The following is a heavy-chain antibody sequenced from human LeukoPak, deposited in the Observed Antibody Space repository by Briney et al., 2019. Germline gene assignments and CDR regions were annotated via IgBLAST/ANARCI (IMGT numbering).Heavy chain of an antibody. CDR2: ISYDGSNK. J-gene: IGHJ4*02. CDR1: GFTFSSYG. Sequence: GGSLRLSCAASGFTFSSYGMHWVRQAPGKGLEWVAVISYDGSNKYYADSVKGRFTISRDNSKNTLYLQMNSLRAEDTAVYYCAKDTYSGSYSGIFDYWGQGTLVTVSS. D-gene: IGHD1-26*01. V-gene: IGHV3-30*18. CDR3: AKDTYSGSYSGIFDY.